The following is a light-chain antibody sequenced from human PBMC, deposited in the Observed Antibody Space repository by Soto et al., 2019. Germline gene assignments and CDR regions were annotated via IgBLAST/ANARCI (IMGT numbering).Light chain of an antibody. CDR1: SSDVGGYSS. J-gene: IGLJ3*02. V-gene: IGLV2-8*01. CDR3: MSYSGSSHWV. Sequence: QSVLTQPPSASGSPGQSVTISCTGTSSDVGGYSSVSWNQQHPGKAPKLMIYEVTKRPSGVPDRFSGSRSGNTASLTVSGLQDEDEADYFCMSYSGSSHWVFGRGTKVTVL. CDR2: EVT.